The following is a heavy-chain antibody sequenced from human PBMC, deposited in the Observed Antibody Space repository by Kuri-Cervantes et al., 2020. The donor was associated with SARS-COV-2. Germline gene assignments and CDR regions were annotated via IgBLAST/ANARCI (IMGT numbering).Heavy chain of an antibody. V-gene: IGHV3-23*03. D-gene: IGHD3-22*01. CDR2: IDNAASNT. Sequence: GESLKISCAASGLNFSTFAMGWVRQAPGKGLEWVSFIDNAASNTYYADFVKGRFTISRDSSTNMVSLQMNSLRGDDTAVYYCAKDLYESGGYTWAYWGQGTRVTVSS. CDR1: GLNFSTFA. CDR3: AKDLYESGGYTWAY. J-gene: IGHJ4*02.